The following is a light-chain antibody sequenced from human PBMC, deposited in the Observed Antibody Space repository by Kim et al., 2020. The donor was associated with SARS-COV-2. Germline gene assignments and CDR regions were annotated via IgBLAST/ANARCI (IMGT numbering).Light chain of an antibody. CDR2: EVG. J-gene: IGLJ1*01. CDR1: SSDVGGYNC. V-gene: IGLV2-14*01. Sequence: GQWVPISCPGTSSDVGGYNCVSLYQQHPGKAPKLMIYEVGKRPSGVSSRFSGSKSGNAASLTSSGLQAEDEADYYCSSYASSSTYVFGTGTKVTVL. CDR3: SSYASSSTYV.